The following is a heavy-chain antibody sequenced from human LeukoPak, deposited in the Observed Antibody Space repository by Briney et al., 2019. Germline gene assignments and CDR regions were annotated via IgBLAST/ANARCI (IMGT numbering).Heavy chain of an antibody. Sequence: GGSLRLSCSASGFTLSSYWMSWVRQAPGKGLERVANIKQDGSEKYYVDSVKGRFTISRDNAKNSLYLQMNSLRAEDTAVYYCASNYRDGYNYLGYYWGQGTLVTVSS. J-gene: IGHJ4*02. V-gene: IGHV3-7*01. CDR3: ASNYRDGYNYLGYY. CDR1: GFTLSSYW. CDR2: IKQDGSEK. D-gene: IGHD5-24*01.